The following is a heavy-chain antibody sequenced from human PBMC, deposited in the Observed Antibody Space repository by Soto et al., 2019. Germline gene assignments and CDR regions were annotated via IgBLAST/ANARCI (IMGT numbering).Heavy chain of an antibody. CDR1: GGSICSYY. CDR3: ARRYGPGFDY. Sequence: PSETPSITCTVCGGSICSYYWSWIRQPPGKGLEWIGYIYYSGSTNYNPSLKSRVTISVDTSKNQFSLKLSYVTAADTAVYYCARRYGPGFDYWGQGTLVTVSS. V-gene: IGHV4-59*08. CDR2: IYYSGST. J-gene: IGHJ4*02. D-gene: IGHD4-17*01.